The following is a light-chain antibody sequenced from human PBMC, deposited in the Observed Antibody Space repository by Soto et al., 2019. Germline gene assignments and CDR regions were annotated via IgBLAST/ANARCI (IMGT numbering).Light chain of an antibody. Sequence: EIVMTQSPAILSVSPGERATLSCRASQSLSSNLAWYRQCPGQAPMLLIYGASTRAPGIPARLTGSWSETEFTLTISSLQSEYFAIYFCQQYSDWALTFGGGTKVEIK. CDR1: QSLSSN. J-gene: IGKJ4*01. CDR2: GAS. CDR3: QQYSDWALT. V-gene: IGKV3-15*01.